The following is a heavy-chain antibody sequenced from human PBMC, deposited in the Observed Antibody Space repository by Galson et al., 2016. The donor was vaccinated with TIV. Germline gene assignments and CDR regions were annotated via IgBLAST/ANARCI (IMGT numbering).Heavy chain of an antibody. J-gene: IGHJ4*02. CDR2: IFPDDSGT. V-gene: IGHV5-51*01. CDR3: ARHFRYSDSSGCHYFDS. CDR1: GSRFSSYW. D-gene: IGHD3-22*01. Sequence: QSGAEVKKPGESLKISCKGSGSRFSSYWIGWVRQRPGKGLEWLGIIFPDDSGTRYSPSLEGQVTFSADKSIRTAYLQWSSLKASDTAIYYCARHFRYSDSSGCHYFDSWGQGTMVTVSS.